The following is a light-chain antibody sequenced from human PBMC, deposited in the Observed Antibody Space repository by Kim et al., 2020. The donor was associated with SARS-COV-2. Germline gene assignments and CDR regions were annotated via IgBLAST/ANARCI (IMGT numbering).Light chain of an antibody. CDR2: QDT. CDR3: QTWAAYTAHLV. CDR1: ELDTKY. V-gene: IGLV3-1*01. Sequence: SPGQPSNLPSSGDELDTKYTFWSQQRPGQSPLLVIFQDTKRPSDIPDRFSASIAGNTATLIIRGAQPSDEADYYCQTWAAYTAHLVFGGGTQLTVL. J-gene: IGLJ3*02.